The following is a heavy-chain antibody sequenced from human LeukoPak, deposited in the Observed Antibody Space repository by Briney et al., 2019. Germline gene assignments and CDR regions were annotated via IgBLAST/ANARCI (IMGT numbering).Heavy chain of an antibody. J-gene: IGHJ4*02. V-gene: IGHV4-34*01. CDR2: IYYSGST. CDR3: ARSRKKRGYSGYDFLGAYYFDY. D-gene: IGHD5-12*01. CDR1: GGSFSGYY. Sequence: SETLSLTCAVYGGSFSGYYWSWIRQPPGKGLEWIGSIYYSGSTYYNPSLKSRVTISVDTSKNQFSLKLSSVTAADTAVYYCARSRKKRGYSGYDFLGAYYFDYWGQGTLVTVSS.